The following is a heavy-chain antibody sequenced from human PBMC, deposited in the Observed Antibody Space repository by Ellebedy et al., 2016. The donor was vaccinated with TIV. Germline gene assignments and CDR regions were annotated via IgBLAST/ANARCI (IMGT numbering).Heavy chain of an antibody. CDR2: ISGSGSTI. V-gene: IGHV3-23*01. J-gene: IGHJ4*02. D-gene: IGHD4-17*01. CDR3: ARCRRTGYGDYALIFDY. CDR1: GFTFSSYA. Sequence: GESLKISCAASGFTFSSYAMSWVRQAPGKGLEWVSAISGSGSTIYYADSVKGRFTISRDNAKNSLYLQMNSLRAEDTAVYYCARCRRTGYGDYALIFDYWGQGTLVTVSS.